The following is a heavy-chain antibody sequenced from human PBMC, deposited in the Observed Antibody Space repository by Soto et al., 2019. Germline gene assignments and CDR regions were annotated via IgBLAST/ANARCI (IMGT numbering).Heavy chain of an antibody. CDR1: GGTFSSYA. CDR3: ARETQYSYAPYGY. J-gene: IGHJ4*02. V-gene: IGHV1-69*13. D-gene: IGHD5-18*01. Sequence: GASVKVSCKASGGTFSSYAISWVRQAPGQGLEWMGGIIPIFGTANYAQKFQGRVTITADESTSTAYMELSSLRSEDTAVYYCARETQYSYAPYGYWGQGTLVTVSS. CDR2: IIPIFGTA.